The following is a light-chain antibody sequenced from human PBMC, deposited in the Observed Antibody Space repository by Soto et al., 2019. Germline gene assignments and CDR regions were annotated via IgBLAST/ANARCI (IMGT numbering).Light chain of an antibody. CDR3: SSYTSSTTLVV. J-gene: IGLJ2*01. CDR2: EVS. Sequence: QSALTQPASVSGSPGQSITISCTGTSSDVGGYKYVSWYQQHPGKAPKLMIYEVSNRPSGVSNRFSGSKSGNTASLIVSGLQAEDEADYYCSSYTSSTTLVVFGGGTQLTVL. CDR1: SSDVGGYKY. V-gene: IGLV2-14*01.